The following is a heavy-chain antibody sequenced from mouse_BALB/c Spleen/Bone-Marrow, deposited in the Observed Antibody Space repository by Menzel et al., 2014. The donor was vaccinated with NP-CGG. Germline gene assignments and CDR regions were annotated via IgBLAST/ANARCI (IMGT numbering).Heavy chain of an antibody. Sequence: EVQLQQSGGGLVQPGSSLRLSCATSGFTFSDFYMEWVRQPPGKRLEWIAASRSKANDYITEYSASVKGRFIVSRDTSQSILYLQMNALRAEDTAIYYCARGNYGSPFAYWGQGTLVTVSA. CDR2: SRSKANDYIT. CDR3: ARGNYGSPFAY. CDR1: GFTFSDFY. J-gene: IGHJ3*01. D-gene: IGHD1-1*01. V-gene: IGHV7-1*02.